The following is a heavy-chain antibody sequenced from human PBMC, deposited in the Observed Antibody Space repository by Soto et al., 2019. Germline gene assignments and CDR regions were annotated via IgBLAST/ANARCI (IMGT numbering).Heavy chain of an antibody. D-gene: IGHD6-19*01. V-gene: IGHV3-23*01. J-gene: IGHJ4*02. CDR3: AKVSNKWTVAQRGYFDY. Sequence: GGSQILSCAAAGFNFSSYAMSWVRQAPGKGLEWVSTISATGSTLYADSVKGRFTISRDNSKNTVYLQMNFLRAEDTAVYYCAKVSNKWTVAQRGYFDYWGQGTLVTVSS. CDR2: ISATGST. CDR1: GFNFSSYA.